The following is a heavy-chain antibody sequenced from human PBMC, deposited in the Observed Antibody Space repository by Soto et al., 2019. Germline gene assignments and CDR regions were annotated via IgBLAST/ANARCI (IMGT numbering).Heavy chain of an antibody. CDR1: GGSISSGGYY. Sequence: SETLSLTCTVSGGSISSGGYYWSWIRQHPGKGLEWIGYIYYSGSTYYNPSLKSRVTISIDKSKNHFSLKLSSVTAADTAVYFCATGNVDSMLESWGRGTLVTVSS. V-gene: IGHV4-31*09. CDR2: IYYSGST. D-gene: IGHD3-3*01. J-gene: IGHJ4*02. CDR3: ATGNVDSMLES.